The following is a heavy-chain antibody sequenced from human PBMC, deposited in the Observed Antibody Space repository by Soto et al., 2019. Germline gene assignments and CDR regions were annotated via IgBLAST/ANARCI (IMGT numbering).Heavy chain of an antibody. J-gene: IGHJ4*02. D-gene: IGHD3-10*01. Sequence: EVQLLESGGGLVQPGGSLSLSCAASGFTFISYAMSCVRQAPGKGLEWVSAISGSGGSTYYADSGKGRFTISRDDSKNTLYLQMNSLRAEDTAVYYCAKDLYYYGSGTVGNSGEFDYWGQGTMVTVSS. CDR3: AKDLYYYGSGTVGNSGEFDY. CDR2: ISGSGGST. V-gene: IGHV3-23*01. CDR1: GFTFISYA.